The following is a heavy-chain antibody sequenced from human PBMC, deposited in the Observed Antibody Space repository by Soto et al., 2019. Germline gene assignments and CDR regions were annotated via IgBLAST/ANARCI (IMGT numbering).Heavy chain of an antibody. CDR3: VREVTGGYSFGC. CDR2: IKLDGSEK. CDR1: GFIFSNYW. V-gene: IGHV3-7*05. D-gene: IGHD5-18*01. J-gene: IGHJ4*02. Sequence: EVQLVESGGGLVPPGGSLRLSCAASGFIFSNYWMYWVRQAPGKGLEWVANIKLDGSEKYYVESVKGRFTISRDNARNALYLQRNSLRAEDTAVYYCVREVTGGYSFGCWGQGTLVTVSS.